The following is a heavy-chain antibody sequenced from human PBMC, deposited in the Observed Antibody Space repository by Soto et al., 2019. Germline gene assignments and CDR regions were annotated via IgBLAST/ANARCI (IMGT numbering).Heavy chain of an antibody. J-gene: IGHJ4*02. CDR2: IYPGDSDT. Sequence: GESLKISCKGSGYSFTSYWIGWVRQMPGKGLEWMGIIYPGDSDTRYSPSFQGQVTISADKSISTAHLQWSSLKASDTAMYYCARRVYCTNGVCSTYYFDYWGQGTLVTVSS. CDR1: GYSFTSYW. V-gene: IGHV5-51*01. CDR3: ARRVYCTNGVCSTYYFDY. D-gene: IGHD2-8*01.